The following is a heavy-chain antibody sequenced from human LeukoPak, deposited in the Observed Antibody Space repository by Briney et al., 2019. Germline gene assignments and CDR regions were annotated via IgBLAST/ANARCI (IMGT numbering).Heavy chain of an antibody. CDR1: GFTFNNYV. CDR2: ISASAAMT. D-gene: IGHD5-18*01. Sequence: GGSLRLSCEASGFTFNNYVMTWVRQAPGKGLEWVSSISASAAMTYYADSVKGRFTISRDNSKNTLYLQMNSLRAEDTAVYYCANTRRGYRDLDAFDIWGQGTMATVSS. V-gene: IGHV3-23*01. J-gene: IGHJ3*02. CDR3: ANTRRGYRDLDAFDI.